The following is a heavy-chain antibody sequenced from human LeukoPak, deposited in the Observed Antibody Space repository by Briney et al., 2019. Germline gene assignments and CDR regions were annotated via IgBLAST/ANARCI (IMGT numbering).Heavy chain of an antibody. Sequence: PGGSLRLSRAASGFTFSSYAMSWVRQAPGKGLEWVSAISGSGGSTYYADSVKGRFTISRDNPKNTLYLQMNSLRAEDTAVYYCVNYGSNYYFDYWGQGTLVTVSS. J-gene: IGHJ4*02. CDR1: GFTFSSYA. V-gene: IGHV3-23*01. CDR3: VNYGSNYYFDY. CDR2: ISGSGGST. D-gene: IGHD5-24*01.